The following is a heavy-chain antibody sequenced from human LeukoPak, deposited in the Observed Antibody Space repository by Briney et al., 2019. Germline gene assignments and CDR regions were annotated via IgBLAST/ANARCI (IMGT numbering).Heavy chain of an antibody. J-gene: IGHJ4*02. Sequence: SETLSLTCAVYGGSFSGYYWSWIRQPPGKGLEWIGEINHSGSTNYNPSLKSRVTISVDTSKNQFSLKLSSVTVADTAVYYCARVGYYYGSGTDYWGQGTLVTVSS. CDR3: ARVGYYYGSGTDY. CDR1: GGSFSGYY. CDR2: INHSGST. D-gene: IGHD3-10*01. V-gene: IGHV4-34*01.